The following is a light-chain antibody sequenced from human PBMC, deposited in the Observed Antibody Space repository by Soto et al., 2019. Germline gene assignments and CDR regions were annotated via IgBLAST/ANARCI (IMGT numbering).Light chain of an antibody. CDR2: GAY. J-gene: IGKJ1*01. Sequence: ETVFTQSPGTLSLAPGERATLSWMGSQSVSSSYLAWYQRKPGQDPRLLIYGAYSRATGIRDRFSGSGSGTDFSLTTSRLEPEDFAVYYCQKYGSSHVTFGKGTTGDIK. CDR1: QSVSSSY. V-gene: IGKV3-20*01. CDR3: QKYGSSHVT.